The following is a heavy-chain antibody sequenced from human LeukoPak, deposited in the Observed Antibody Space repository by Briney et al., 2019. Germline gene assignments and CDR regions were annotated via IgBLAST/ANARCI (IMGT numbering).Heavy chain of an antibody. CDR2: MNPNSGNT. V-gene: IGHV1-8*01. D-gene: IGHD3-10*01. CDR1: GYTFTSYD. CDR3: ARAGVYYYYMDV. Sequence: GASVKVSCKASGYTFTSYDINWVRQATGQGLEWMGWMNPNSGNTGYAQKFQGRVTMTRNTSISTAYMELSSLRAEDTAVYYCARAGVYYYYMDVWGKGTTVTVSS. J-gene: IGHJ6*03.